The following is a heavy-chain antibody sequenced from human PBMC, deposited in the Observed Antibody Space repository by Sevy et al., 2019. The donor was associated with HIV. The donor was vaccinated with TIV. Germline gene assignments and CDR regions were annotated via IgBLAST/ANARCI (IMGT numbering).Heavy chain of an antibody. Sequence: ASVKVSCKVSGYTLTELSMHWVRQAPGKGLEWMGGFDPEDGETVYAQKFQGRVTVTEDTSTDTAYMELSSLRSEDTAVCYCATNSRYFSGSTFYSAEGLFDPWGQGTLVTVSS. CDR2: FDPEDGET. V-gene: IGHV1-24*01. D-gene: IGHD2-15*01. CDR3: ATNSRYFSGSTFYSAEGLFDP. CDR1: GYTLTELS. J-gene: IGHJ5*02.